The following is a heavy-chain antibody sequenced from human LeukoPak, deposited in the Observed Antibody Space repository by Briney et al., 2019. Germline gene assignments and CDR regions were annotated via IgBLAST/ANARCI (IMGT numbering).Heavy chain of an antibody. CDR2: ISSSSSTK. CDR3: VRDVDFDY. V-gene: IGHV3-48*02. J-gene: IGHJ4*02. Sequence: GGSLRLFCAASGFIFSSYRMKWVRQAPGKGLEWVSYISSSSSTKYYADSVKGRFTISRDNAKNSLYLQMNSLRDEDTAVYYCVRDVDFDYWGQGTLVTVSS. D-gene: IGHD5-12*01. CDR1: GFIFSSYR.